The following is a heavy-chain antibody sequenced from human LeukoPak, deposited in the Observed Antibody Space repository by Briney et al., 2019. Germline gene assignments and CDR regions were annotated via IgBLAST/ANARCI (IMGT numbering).Heavy chain of an antibody. Sequence: ASVKVSCKVSGYTLTELSIHWVRQSPGKGPEWMGGFEPEDAKTFYAQRFQGRITMAEDTSTNTGYMNLSSLRSEDTAIYYCATSRVGDTVSLDYWGQGSLVTVSS. D-gene: IGHD1-26*01. CDR2: FEPEDAKT. V-gene: IGHV1-24*01. CDR1: GYTLTELS. CDR3: ATSRVGDTVSLDY. J-gene: IGHJ4*02.